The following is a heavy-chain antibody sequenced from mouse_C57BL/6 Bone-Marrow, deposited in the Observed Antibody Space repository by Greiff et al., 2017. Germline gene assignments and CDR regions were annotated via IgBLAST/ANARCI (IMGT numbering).Heavy chain of an antibody. V-gene: IGHV5S21*01. CDR3: ERVWRWLLRGGTFFAY. CDR1: GFTFSSYA. Sequence: EVLLVESGEGLVKPGGSLKLSCAASGFTFSSYAMSWVRQTPEKRLEWVAYISSGGDYIYYADTVKGRFTISRDNARNTLYLQMSSLKSEDTAMYYGERVWRWLLRGGTFFAYWGQGTLVTVSA. D-gene: IGHD2-3*01. J-gene: IGHJ3*01. CDR2: ISSGGDYI.